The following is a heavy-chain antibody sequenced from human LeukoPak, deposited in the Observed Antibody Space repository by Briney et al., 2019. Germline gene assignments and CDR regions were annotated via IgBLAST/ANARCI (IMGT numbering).Heavy chain of an antibody. D-gene: IGHD3-3*01. CDR3: ARVASIDYYDFWSGYYSIYDY. CDR1: GFTFSSYW. J-gene: IGHJ4*02. V-gene: IGHV3-7*01. CDR2: IKQDGSEK. Sequence: GGSLRLSCAASGFTFSSYWMSWVCQAPGKGLEWVANIKQDGSEKYYVDSVKGRFTISRDNAKNSLYLQMNSLRAEDTAVYYCARVASIDYYDFWSGYYSIYDYWGQGTLVTVSS.